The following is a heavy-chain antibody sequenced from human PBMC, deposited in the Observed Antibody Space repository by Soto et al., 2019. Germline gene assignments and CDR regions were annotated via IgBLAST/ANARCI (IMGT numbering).Heavy chain of an antibody. CDR1: GYRFTGYG. D-gene: IGHD2-21*02. J-gene: IGHJ6*02. CDR3: VYYCAKSNYGGDDYFQYGLDV. Sequence: QVQLVQSGAEVKKPGASLKVSCKASGYRFTGYGLHWVRQATGQGLQWMGWINPKSGATGYAQKFQGSVTMTREMSTNTAYLELSRLRSDDTADDTAVYYCAKSNYGGDDYFQYGLDVWGQGTTVTVSS. V-gene: IGHV1-2*02. CDR2: INPKSGAT.